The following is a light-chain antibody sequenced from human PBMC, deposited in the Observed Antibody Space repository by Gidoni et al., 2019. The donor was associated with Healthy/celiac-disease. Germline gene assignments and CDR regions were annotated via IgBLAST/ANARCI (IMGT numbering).Light chain of an antibody. V-gene: IGLV7-46*01. CDR2: DTS. Sequence: QAVVTHEPSLTVSPGGTVTLTCGSSTGAVTSGHYPYWFQQKPGQAPRTLIYDTSNKHSWTPARFSGSLLGGKAALTLSGAQPEDEAEYYCLLSYSGAQGVFGGGTKLTV. J-gene: IGLJ3*02. CDR3: LLSYSGAQGV. CDR1: TGAVTSGHY.